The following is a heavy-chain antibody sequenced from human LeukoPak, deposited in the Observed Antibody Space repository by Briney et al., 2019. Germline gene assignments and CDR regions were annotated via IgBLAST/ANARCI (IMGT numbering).Heavy chain of an antibody. V-gene: IGHV3-21*01. J-gene: IGHJ4*02. D-gene: IGHD4/OR15-4a*01. CDR3: ARDRAYGALDY. CDR2: ITSDSSYV. Sequence: GGSLRLSCAASGFTFSSYNMNWVRQAPGKGLEWVSSITSDSSYVFYADSVKGRFTISRDNAENSLFLQMNSLRVEDTAVYYCARDRAYGALDYWGQGTLVTVSS. CDR1: GFTFSSYN.